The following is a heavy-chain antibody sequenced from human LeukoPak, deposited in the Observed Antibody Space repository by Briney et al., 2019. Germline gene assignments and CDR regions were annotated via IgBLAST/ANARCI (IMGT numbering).Heavy chain of an antibody. J-gene: IGHJ4*02. CDR2: ISYDGSNK. CDR3: AKGGTYRDYFDY. D-gene: IGHD3-16*01. CDR1: GFIFSSHG. V-gene: IGHV3-30*18. Sequence: GGSLRLSCAASGFIFSSHGIHWVRQAPGKGLEWVTVISYDGSNKYYADSVKGRFTISRDNSKNTLYLQMNSLRAEDTAVYYCAKGGTYRDYFDYWGQGTLVTVSS.